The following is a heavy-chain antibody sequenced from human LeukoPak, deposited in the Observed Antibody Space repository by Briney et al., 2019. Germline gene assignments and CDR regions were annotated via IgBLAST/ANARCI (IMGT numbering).Heavy chain of an antibody. V-gene: IGHV4-39*01. J-gene: IGHJ6*02. CDR2: IYHSGST. CDR1: GGTFSGYNMY. Sequence: PSETLSLSCAVSGGTFSGYNMYWIWIRQPPGKGLEWIGSIYHSGSTYYNPPLKSRVTISVDTSKTQFSLKLSYVTAADTAVYYGANPGDYARRIDYYSGMDVWGQGTTVTVSS. D-gene: IGHD4-17*01. CDR3: ANPGDYARRIDYYSGMDV.